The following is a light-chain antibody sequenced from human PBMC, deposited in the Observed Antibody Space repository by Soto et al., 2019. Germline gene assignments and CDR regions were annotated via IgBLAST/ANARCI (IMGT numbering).Light chain of an antibody. J-gene: IGKJ4*01. CDR1: QSISRSD. CDR2: ATS. Sequence: ELVLTQSPGTVYLSPGESATLACRASQSISRSDLAWYQHRPGQSPRLLIYATSSSATGIPERFTGGGAGTGFTLTVSRLEPEDSAVYYCEQYGSSPTFGGGTKVEIK. V-gene: IGKV3-20*01. CDR3: EQYGSSPT.